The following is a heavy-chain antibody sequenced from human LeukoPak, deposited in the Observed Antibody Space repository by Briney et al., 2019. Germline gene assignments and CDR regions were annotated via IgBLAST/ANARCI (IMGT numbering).Heavy chain of an antibody. Sequence: GGSLRLSCAPSGLTFDDYAMHWVRQAQGKGMEWVSGIRWKSGSISYADSVKGRFTISRDNAKNFLYLKMSSVKAEDTDLYYCAKDHNFDSSCYYGYWGQGALVTVSS. D-gene: IGHD3-22*01. CDR1: GLTFDDYA. V-gene: IGHV3-9*01. CDR2: IRWKSGSI. CDR3: AKDHNFDSSCYYGY. J-gene: IGHJ4*02.